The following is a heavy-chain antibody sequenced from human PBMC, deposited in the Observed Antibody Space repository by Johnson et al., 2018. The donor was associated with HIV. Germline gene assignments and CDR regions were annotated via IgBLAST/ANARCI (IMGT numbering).Heavy chain of an antibody. J-gene: IGHJ3*02. CDR2: ISWNSGRI. CDR3: TTRGPYCGGDCSHI. CDR1: GFTFDDYA. Sequence: VQLVESGGGLVQPGRSLRLSCVVSGFTFDDYAMHWVRQAPGKGLEWVSGISWNSGRIGYADAVKGRFTISRDNAKNSLYLQMNSLRAEDTALYYCTTRGPYCGGDCSHIWGQGTMVTVSS. V-gene: IGHV3-9*01. D-gene: IGHD2-21*01.